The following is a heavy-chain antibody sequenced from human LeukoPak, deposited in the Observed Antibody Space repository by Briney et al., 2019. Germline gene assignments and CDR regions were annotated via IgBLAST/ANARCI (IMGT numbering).Heavy chain of an antibody. D-gene: IGHD6-13*01. J-gene: IGHJ4*02. CDR3: ATLDSSSWYWGFDY. CDR2: ISAYNGNT. CDR1: GYTFTSYG. Sequence: GASVKVSCKASGYTFTSYGISWVRQAPGQGLEWMGWISAYNGNTNYAQKLQGRVTMTEDTSTDTAYMELSSLRSEDTAVYYCATLDSSSWYWGFDYWGQGTLVTVSS. V-gene: IGHV1-18*01.